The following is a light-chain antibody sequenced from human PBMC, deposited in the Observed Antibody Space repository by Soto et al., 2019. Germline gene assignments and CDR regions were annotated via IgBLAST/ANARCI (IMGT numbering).Light chain of an antibody. V-gene: IGKV1-8*01. CDR2: AAS. J-gene: IGKJ3*01. CDR3: QQYYSYPPF. CDR1: QGISSY. Sequence: IQMTQSPSSLSASTGDRVTITCRASQGISSYLAWYQQKPGKAPKLLIYAASTLQSGVPSRFSGSGSGTDFTLTISCLQSEDFATYYCQQYYSYPPFFGPGTKVDIK.